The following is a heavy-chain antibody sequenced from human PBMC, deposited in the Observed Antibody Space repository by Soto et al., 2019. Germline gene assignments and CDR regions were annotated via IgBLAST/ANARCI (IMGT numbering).Heavy chain of an antibody. D-gene: IGHD6-6*01. V-gene: IGHV1-2*04. Sequence: ASVKVSCKASGYTFTGYYMHWVRQAPGQGLEWMGWINPNSGGTNYAQKFQGWVTMTRDTSISTAYMELSRLRSDDTAVYYCARVGSSSSDWDWFDPWGQGTLVTVSS. CDR3: ARVGSSSSDWDWFDP. J-gene: IGHJ5*02. CDR1: GYTFTGYY. CDR2: INPNSGGT.